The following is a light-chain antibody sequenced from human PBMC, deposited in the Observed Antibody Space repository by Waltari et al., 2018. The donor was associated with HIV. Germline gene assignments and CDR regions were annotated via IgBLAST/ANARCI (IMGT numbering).Light chain of an antibody. CDR3: QVWDSGSDHV. CDR2: DDD. V-gene: IGLV3-21*01. J-gene: IGLJ1*01. Sequence: SYVLTQPPSISVAPGQTAQLTCGGNNIGTRDVQWYQQKAGQAPILVIYDDDDRPSGIPERFSGSNSENTATLTINRIEVGDEADYYCQVWDSGSDHVFGSGTTVTVL. CDR1: NIGTRD.